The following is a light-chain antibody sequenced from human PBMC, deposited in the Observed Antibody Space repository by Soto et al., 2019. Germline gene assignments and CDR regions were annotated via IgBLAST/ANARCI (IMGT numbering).Light chain of an antibody. J-gene: IGLJ1*01. V-gene: IGLV2-14*03. CDR1: SSDLGDYNY. CDR3: TSYTTTATYV. CDR2: DVS. Sequence: QSVLTQPASVSGSPGQSITISCTGASSDLGDYNYVSWYQQHPGKAPKLMIYDVSSRPSGVSDRFSGSKSGNTASLTISGLQAEDEADYYCTSYTTTATYVFATGTKIT.